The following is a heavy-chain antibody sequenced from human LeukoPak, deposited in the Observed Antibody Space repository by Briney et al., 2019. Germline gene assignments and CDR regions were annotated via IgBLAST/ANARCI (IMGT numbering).Heavy chain of an antibody. V-gene: IGHV3-48*04. Sequence: GGSLRLSCAASGFILSSYSMNWVRQAPGKGLEWVSYISSSSSTIYYADSVKGRFTISRDNAKNSLYPQMNSLRAEDTAVYYCARMGGHYYDSSGSIDYWGQGTLVTVSS. D-gene: IGHD3-22*01. CDR2: ISSSSSTI. CDR3: ARMGGHYYDSSGSIDY. J-gene: IGHJ4*02. CDR1: GFILSSYS.